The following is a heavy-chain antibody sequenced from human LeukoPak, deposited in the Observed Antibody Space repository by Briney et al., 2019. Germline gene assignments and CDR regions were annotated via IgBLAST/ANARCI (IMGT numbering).Heavy chain of an antibody. CDR3: AKDQTQAQGLRYFDWLKMSTADAFDI. Sequence: PGGSLRLSCAASGFTFSSYWMSWVRQAPGKGLEWVSAISGSGGSTYYADSVKGRFTISRDNSKNTLYLQMNSLRAEDTAVYYCAKDQTQAQGLRYFDWLKMSTADAFDIWGQGTMVTVSS. CDR2: ISGSGGST. V-gene: IGHV3-23*01. D-gene: IGHD3-9*01. J-gene: IGHJ3*02. CDR1: GFTFSSYW.